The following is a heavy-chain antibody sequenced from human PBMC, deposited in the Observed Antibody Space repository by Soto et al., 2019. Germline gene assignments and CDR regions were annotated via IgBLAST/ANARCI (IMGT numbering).Heavy chain of an antibody. D-gene: IGHD1-26*01. Sequence: GGSLRLSCAASGFTLRGYAMHWVRQAPGRGVEWVALTSYDGSKEYYTDSVKGRFTISRDNSKNTLYLQMNSLRVEDTAVYYCAREGDGRPAKDYYYGMDVWGQGTTVTVSS. V-gene: IGHV3-30-3*01. CDR2: TSYDGSKE. CDR3: AREGDGRPAKDYYYGMDV. J-gene: IGHJ6*02. CDR1: GFTLRGYA.